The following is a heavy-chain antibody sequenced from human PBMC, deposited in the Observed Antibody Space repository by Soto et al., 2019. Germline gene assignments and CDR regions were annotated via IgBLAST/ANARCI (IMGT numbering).Heavy chain of an antibody. J-gene: IGHJ3*02. Sequence: SETLSLTCTVSGGSISGYYGSWIRQPPGKGLEWIGYIYYSGSTNYNPSLKSRVTISVDTSKNQFSLKLSSVTAADTAVYYCARGHSSGWIDAFDIWGQGTMVTVSS. D-gene: IGHD6-19*01. V-gene: IGHV4-59*01. CDR3: ARGHSSGWIDAFDI. CDR1: GGSISGYY. CDR2: IYYSGST.